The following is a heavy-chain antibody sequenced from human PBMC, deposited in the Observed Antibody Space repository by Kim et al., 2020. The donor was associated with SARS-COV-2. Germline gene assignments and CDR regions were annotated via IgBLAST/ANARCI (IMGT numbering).Heavy chain of an antibody. CDR3: ARLGEGFY. CDR2: IYYSGST. CDR1: GGSISSSSYY. J-gene: IGHJ4*02. Sequence: SETLSLTCTVSGGSISSSSYYWGWIRQPPGKGLEWIGSIYYSGSTYHNPSLKSRVTISVDTSKNQFSLKLSSVTAADTAVYYCARLGEGFYWGQGTLVTVSS. V-gene: IGHV4-39*01. D-gene: IGHD3-10*01.